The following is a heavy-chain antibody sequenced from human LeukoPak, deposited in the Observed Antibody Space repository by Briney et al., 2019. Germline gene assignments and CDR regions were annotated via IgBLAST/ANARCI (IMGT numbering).Heavy chain of an antibody. J-gene: IGHJ6*02. D-gene: IGHD2-2*01. CDR2: ISYDGSNK. CDR3: AKDYQLLSQSPYYYYGMDV. V-gene: IGHV3-30*18. Sequence: GGSLRLSCAASGFTFSSYGMHWVRQAPGKGLEWVAVISYDGSNKYYADSVKGRFTISRDNSKNTLYLQMNSLRAEDTAVYYRAKDYQLLSQSPYYYYGMDVWGQGTTVTVSS. CDR1: GFTFSSYG.